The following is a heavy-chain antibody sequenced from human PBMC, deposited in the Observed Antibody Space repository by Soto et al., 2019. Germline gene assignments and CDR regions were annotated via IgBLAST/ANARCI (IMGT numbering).Heavy chain of an antibody. Sequence: SGGSLRLSCAASGFTFSSYSMNWVRQAPGKGLEWVSSISSSSSYIYYADSVKGRFTISRDNAKNSLYLQMNSLRAEDTAVYYCARVNARSSWYGFDPWGQGTLVTVS. V-gene: IGHV3-21*01. CDR3: ARVNARSSWYGFDP. D-gene: IGHD6-13*01. J-gene: IGHJ5*02. CDR1: GFTFSSYS. CDR2: ISSSSSYI.